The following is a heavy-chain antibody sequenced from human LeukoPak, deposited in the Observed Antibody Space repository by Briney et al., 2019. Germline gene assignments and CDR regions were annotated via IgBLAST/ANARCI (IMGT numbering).Heavy chain of an antibody. Sequence: GGSLRLSCAASGFTFSSYSMNWVRQAPGKGLEWVSGIDWNGGSTGYADSVKGRFTISRDNAKNSLYLQMNSLRAEDTAVYYCAMKAVPRPRLHDAFDFWGQGTVVSVSS. CDR2: IDWNGGST. D-gene: IGHD5-24*01. J-gene: IGHJ3*01. CDR1: GFTFSSYS. CDR3: AMKAVPRPRLHDAFDF. V-gene: IGHV3-20*04.